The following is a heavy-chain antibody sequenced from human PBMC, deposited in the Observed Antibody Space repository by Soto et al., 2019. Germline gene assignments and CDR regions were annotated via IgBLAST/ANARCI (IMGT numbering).Heavy chain of an antibody. J-gene: IGHJ5*02. CDR2: IWYDGSNK. V-gene: IGHV3-33*01. Sequence: RGGSLRLSCAASGFTFSSYGMHWVRQAPGKGLEWVAVIWYDGSNKYYADSVKGRFTISRDNSKNTLYLQICSLKAEDTAVYYCARFDTKEPGIAAAGYPWGQGTLVTVSS. D-gene: IGHD6-13*01. CDR3: ARFDTKEPGIAAAGYP. CDR1: GFTFSSYG.